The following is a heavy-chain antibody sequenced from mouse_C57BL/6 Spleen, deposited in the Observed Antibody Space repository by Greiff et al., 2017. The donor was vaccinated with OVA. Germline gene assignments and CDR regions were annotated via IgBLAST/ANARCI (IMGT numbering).Heavy chain of an antibody. V-gene: IGHV5-4*03. D-gene: IGHD1-1*01. Sequence: DVKLVESGGGLVKPGGSLKLSCAASGFTFSSYAMSWVRQTPEKRLEWVATISDGGSYTYYPDNVKGRFTISRDNAKNNLYLQMSHLKSEDTAMYYCAKPYYYGSIYFDYWGQGTTLTVSS. CDR2: ISDGGSYT. CDR1: GFTFSSYA. CDR3: AKPYYYGSIYFDY. J-gene: IGHJ2*01.